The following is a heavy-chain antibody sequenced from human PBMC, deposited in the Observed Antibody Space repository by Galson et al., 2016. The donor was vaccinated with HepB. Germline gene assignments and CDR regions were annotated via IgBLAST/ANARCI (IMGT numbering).Heavy chain of an antibody. CDR3: AKKWSYGDYSYFDY. D-gene: IGHD4-17*01. J-gene: IGHJ4*02. V-gene: IGHV3-30*18. Sequence: SLRLSCAASGFTFSTYGMHWVRQAPGKGLEWVAVISYDRSNKNYAASVKGRLTISRDNAKNSLYLQMNRLRAEDTAVYYCAKKWSYGDYSYFDYWGQGTLVTVSS. CDR1: GFTFSTYG. CDR2: ISYDRSNK.